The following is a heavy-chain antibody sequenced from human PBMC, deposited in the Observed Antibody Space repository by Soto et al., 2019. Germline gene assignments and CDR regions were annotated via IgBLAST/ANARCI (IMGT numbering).Heavy chain of an antibody. Sequence: SETLSLTCTVSGGSISSGGYYWSWIRQHPGRGLEWIGYIYYSGSTYYNPSLKSRVTISVGTSKNQFSPKLSSVTAADTAVYYCARPFGAIDAFDIWGQGTMVTVSS. J-gene: IGHJ3*02. CDR2: IYYSGST. D-gene: IGHD1-26*01. CDR3: ARPFGAIDAFDI. V-gene: IGHV4-31*03. CDR1: GGSISSGGYY.